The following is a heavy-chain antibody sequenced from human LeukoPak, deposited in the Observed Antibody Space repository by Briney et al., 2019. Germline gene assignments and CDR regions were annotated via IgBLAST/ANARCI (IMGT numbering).Heavy chain of an antibody. CDR2: ISPYNGNT. Sequence: GASVKVSCKASGGTFSSYAISWVRQAPGQGLEWMGWISPYNGNTNYAQKVQGRVTLTTDTSTRTAYMELRSLRSDDTAVYYCARGSGSSSSGIDYWGQGTLVTVSS. CDR1: GGTFSSYA. CDR3: ARGSGSSSSGIDY. V-gene: IGHV1-18*01. J-gene: IGHJ4*02. D-gene: IGHD6-6*01.